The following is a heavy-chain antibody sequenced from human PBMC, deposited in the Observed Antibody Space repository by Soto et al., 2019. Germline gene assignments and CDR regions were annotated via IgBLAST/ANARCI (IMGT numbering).Heavy chain of an antibody. D-gene: IGHD3-22*01. J-gene: IGHJ4*02. CDR2: IYYSGST. V-gene: IGHV4-31*03. Sequence: SETLSLTCTVSGGSISSGGYYWSWIRQHPGKGLEWIGYIYYSGSTYYNPSIKSRVTISVDTSKNQFSLKLSPVTAADTAVYYWARTSYDSSGYLDYWGQGTLVTVSS. CDR1: GGSISSGGYY. CDR3: ARTSYDSSGYLDY.